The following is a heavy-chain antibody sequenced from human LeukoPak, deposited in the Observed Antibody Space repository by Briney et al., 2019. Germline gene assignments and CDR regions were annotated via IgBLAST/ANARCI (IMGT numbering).Heavy chain of an antibody. J-gene: IGHJ4*02. V-gene: IGHV4-39*02. Sequence: SETLSLTCTVPGGSISSSSYYWGWIRQPPGKGLEWIGSIYYSGSTYYNPSLKSRVTISVDTSKNQISLKLSSVTAADTAMYYCATDGRERATAFGYWGQGTLVTVSS. CDR1: GGSISSSSYY. CDR2: IYYSGST. D-gene: IGHD1-26*01. CDR3: ATDGRERATAFGY.